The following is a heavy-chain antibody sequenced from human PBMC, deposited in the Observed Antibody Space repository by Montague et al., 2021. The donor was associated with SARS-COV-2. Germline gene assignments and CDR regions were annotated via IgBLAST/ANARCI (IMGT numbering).Heavy chain of an antibody. CDR3: ARARSGSYLYYFDY. V-gene: IGHV3-11*04. Sequence: SLRLSCAASGFTFSDYYMSWIRQAPGKGLEWVSYISSSGSTIYYADSVRGRFTISRDNSKNTLYLQMNSLRAEDTAVYYCARARSGSYLYYFDYWGQGTLVTVSS. D-gene: IGHD1-26*01. CDR1: GFTFSDYY. CDR2: ISSSGSTI. J-gene: IGHJ4*02.